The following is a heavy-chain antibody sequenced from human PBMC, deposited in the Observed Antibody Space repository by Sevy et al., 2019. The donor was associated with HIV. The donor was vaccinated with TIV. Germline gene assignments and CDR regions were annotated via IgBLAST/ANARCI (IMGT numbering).Heavy chain of an antibody. J-gene: IGHJ4*02. D-gene: IGHD2-15*01. CDR1: GYTFTGYY. CDR3: ARGLLVVVAATPVDY. Sequence: ASVKVSCKASGYTFTGYYMHWVRQAPGQGLEWMGWINPNSGGTNYAQKFQGRVTMTRDTSISIAYMELSRLRSDDTAVYYCARGLLVVVAATPVDYWGQGTLVTVSS. CDR2: INPNSGGT. V-gene: IGHV1-2*02.